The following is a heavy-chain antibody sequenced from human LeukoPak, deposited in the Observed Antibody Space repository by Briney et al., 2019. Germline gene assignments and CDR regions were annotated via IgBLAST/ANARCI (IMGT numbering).Heavy chain of an antibody. V-gene: IGHV4-39*07. CDR3: ARGPVGYSSSWQPYYFDY. CDR1: GGSISSSSYY. Sequence: SETLSLTCTVSGGSISSSSYYWGWIRQPPGKGLEWIGSIYYSGSTYYNPSLKSRVTISVDTSKNQFSLKLSSVTAADTAVYYCARGPVGYSSSWQPYYFDYWGQGTLVTVSS. J-gene: IGHJ4*02. CDR2: IYYSGST. D-gene: IGHD6-13*01.